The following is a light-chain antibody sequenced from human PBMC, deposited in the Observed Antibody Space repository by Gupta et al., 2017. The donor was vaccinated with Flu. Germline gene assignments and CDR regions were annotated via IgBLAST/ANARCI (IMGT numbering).Light chain of an antibody. V-gene: IGLV1-47*01. CDR1: SSNIGSNY. Sequence: QSVLTQPPSASGTPGQRVTISCSGSSSNIGSNYVYWYQQLPGTAPKLLIYRNNQRPSWVPDRCAGSKSGTSDSLAISGLRSEDEADYYCAAWEDSLSGPVFGGGTKLTVL. CDR3: AAWEDSLSGPV. J-gene: IGLJ3*02. CDR2: RNN.